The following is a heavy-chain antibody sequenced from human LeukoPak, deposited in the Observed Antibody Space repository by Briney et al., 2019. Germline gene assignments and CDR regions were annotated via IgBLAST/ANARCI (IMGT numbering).Heavy chain of an antibody. D-gene: IGHD1-1*01. V-gene: IGHV5-51*01. CDR2: IYPVDSDT. J-gene: IGHJ4*02. CDR3: ARFTGTTCDY. Sequence: GESLKISCKTSGSSFTTYWIGWVRQLPGKGLEWMGIIYPVDSDTRYSPSFQGQVTISADKSISTAYLQWSSLKASDTAMYYCARFTGTTCDYWGQGALVTVSS. CDR1: GSSFTTYW.